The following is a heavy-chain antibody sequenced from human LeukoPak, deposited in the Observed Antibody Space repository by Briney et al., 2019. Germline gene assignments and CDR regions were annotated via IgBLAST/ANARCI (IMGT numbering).Heavy chain of an antibody. J-gene: IGHJ4*02. CDR2: IKLDGSEM. V-gene: IGHV3-7*03. D-gene: IGHD5-18*01. CDR3: VEGGAARFAY. Sequence: GGPLRLSCSASGFIFSAYWMAWVRQAPGKGLEWVANIKLDGSEMYYVDSVKGRFTISRDNAENSLYLQMNSLRAEDTAVYYCVEGGAARFAYWGQGTLVAASS. CDR1: GFIFSAYW.